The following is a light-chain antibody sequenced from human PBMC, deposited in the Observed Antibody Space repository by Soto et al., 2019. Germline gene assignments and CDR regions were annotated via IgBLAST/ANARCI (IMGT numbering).Light chain of an antibody. J-gene: IGLJ1*01. Sequence: QSVLTQHASVSWSPGQSIAISCTGTSSDVGSYNLVSWYQHHPGKAPKLMIYEGSKRPSGVSNRFSGSKSGNTASLTISGLQAEDESEYYCCSYAGSSTYVFGTGTKFTVL. CDR2: EGS. V-gene: IGLV2-23*01. CDR3: CSYAGSSTYV. CDR1: SSDVGSYNL.